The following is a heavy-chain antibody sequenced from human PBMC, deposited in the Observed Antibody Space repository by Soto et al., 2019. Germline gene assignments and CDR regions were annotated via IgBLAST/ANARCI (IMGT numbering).Heavy chain of an antibody. V-gene: IGHV4-4*07. CDR3: ARGGIQLSYAFDY. J-gene: IGHJ4*02. D-gene: IGHD5-18*01. Sequence: PSETLSLTCSASGTSVSNYYWSWIRQPAGKGLEHIGRIYTSGSTSYNPSLKSRVTMSMDTSQTQIYLNLTSVTAADTAVYYCARGGIQLSYAFDYWGQGIQVTVS. CDR1: GTSVSNYY. CDR2: IYTSGST.